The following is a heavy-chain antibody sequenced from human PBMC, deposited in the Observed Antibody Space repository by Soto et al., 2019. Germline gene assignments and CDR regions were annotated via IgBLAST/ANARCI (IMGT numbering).Heavy chain of an antibody. V-gene: IGHV5-51*01. CDR2: IYPVYSDT. J-gene: IGHJ6*02. CDR1: GYXFSTYW. CDR3: ARLSRDYGSGSYYSYGMDV. D-gene: IGHD3-10*01. Sequence: PXEXLKISCHSGGYXFSTYWLAWVRQMPGKGLEWMGIIYPVYSDTTYSPSFQGQVTISSDKSNSTAYLQWSSLKASDSATYYWARLSRDYGSGSYYSYGMDVWGQGTTVTVS.